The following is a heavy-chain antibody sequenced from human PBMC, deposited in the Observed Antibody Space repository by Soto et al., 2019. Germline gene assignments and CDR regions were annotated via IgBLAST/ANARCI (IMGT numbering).Heavy chain of an antibody. J-gene: IGHJ4*02. CDR2: ISSSSSYT. CDR3: ARIERYYDSSGYFLFDY. D-gene: IGHD3-22*01. CDR1: GFTFSDYY. Sequence: QVQLVESGGGLVKPGGSLRLSCAASGFTFSDYYMSWIRQAPGKGLEWVSYISSSSSYTNYADSVKGRFTISRDNAKNSLYLQMNSLRAEDTAVYYCARIERYYDSSGYFLFDYWGQGTLVTVSS. V-gene: IGHV3-11*06.